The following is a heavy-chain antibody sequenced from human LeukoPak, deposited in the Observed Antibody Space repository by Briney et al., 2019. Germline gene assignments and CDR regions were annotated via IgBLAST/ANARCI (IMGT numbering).Heavy chain of an antibody. CDR3: AKDSYGSSCIPYFFDY. J-gene: IGHJ4*02. D-gene: IGHD2-15*01. CDR2: ISGSGGST. V-gene: IGHV3-23*01. Sequence: GGSLRLSCAASGFTFSSCAMNWVRQAPGKGLEWVSGISGSGGSTYYADSVRGRFTISRDNSKNTLYLQMNSLRAEDTAVYYCAKDSYGSSCIPYFFDYWGQGTLVTVSS. CDR1: GFTFSSCA.